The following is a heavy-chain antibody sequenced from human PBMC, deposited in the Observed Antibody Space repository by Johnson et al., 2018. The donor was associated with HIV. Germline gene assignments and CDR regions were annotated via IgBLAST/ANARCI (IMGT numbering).Heavy chain of an antibody. Sequence: VQLVESGGGVVPPGGSLRLSCAASGFTFDDHGMSWVRQAPGKGLEWVSGINWNGGSTGYADSVKGRFTISRDNAKKSMYLQMNSLRAEDTAVYYCARVSMLVIAADAFEIWGQGTMVTVSS. CDR2: INWNGGST. V-gene: IGHV3-20*04. D-gene: IGHD3-22*01. CDR3: ARVSMLVIAADAFEI. J-gene: IGHJ3*02. CDR1: GFTFDDHG.